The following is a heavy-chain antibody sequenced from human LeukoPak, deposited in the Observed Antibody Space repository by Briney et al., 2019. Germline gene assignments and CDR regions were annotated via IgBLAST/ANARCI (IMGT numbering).Heavy chain of an antibody. V-gene: IGHV3-23*01. CDR1: GFSFSSYG. CDR2: IFPSGGEI. CDR3: ATYRQVLLPFES. D-gene: IGHD2-8*02. J-gene: IGHJ4*02. Sequence: GGSLRLSCAASGFSFSSYGMHWVRQPPGKGLEGVSSIFPSGGEIHYADSVRGRFTISRDNSKSTLSLQMNSLRAEDTAIYYCATYRQVLLPFESWGQGTLVTVSS.